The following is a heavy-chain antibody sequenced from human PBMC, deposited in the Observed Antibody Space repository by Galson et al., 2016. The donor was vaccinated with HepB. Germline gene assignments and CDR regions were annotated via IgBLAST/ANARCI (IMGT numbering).Heavy chain of an antibody. J-gene: IGHJ4*02. CDR2: INSDGSST. D-gene: IGHD2-15*01. Sequence: SLRLSCAASGFTFTSYWMHWVRQAPGEGLVWVSRINSDGSSTTYADSVKGRFTISRDNSKNTVYLQMNSLRAEDTAVYYWARRGPLIDATIYDYWGQGTLVTVSS. CDR3: ARRGPLIDATIYDY. V-gene: IGHV3-74*01. CDR1: GFTFTSYW.